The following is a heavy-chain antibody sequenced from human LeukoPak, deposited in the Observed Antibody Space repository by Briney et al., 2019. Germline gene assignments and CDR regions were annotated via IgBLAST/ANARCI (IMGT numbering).Heavy chain of an antibody. J-gene: IGHJ4*02. CDR1: GYAFTNYV. CDR3: ARRHLIGNGYFDH. V-gene: IGHV1-18*01. CDR2: ISTFNGNT. D-gene: IGHD4-23*01. Sequence: GASVKVSCKASGYAFTNYVITWVRQAPGQGLEWPGWISTFNGNTNYAQRLQDRVTMTTDTSTTTAYLEPRRLKSDDTAFFYLARRHLIGNGYFDHWGQGSLVTVSS.